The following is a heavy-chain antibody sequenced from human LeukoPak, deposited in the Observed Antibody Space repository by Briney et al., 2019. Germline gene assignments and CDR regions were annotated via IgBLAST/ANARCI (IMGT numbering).Heavy chain of an antibody. CDR3: ARAPPYYYDSSGYYNAFDI. CDR1: GYTFTGYY. V-gene: IGHV7-4-1*02. J-gene: IGHJ3*02. D-gene: IGHD3-22*01. CDR2: INTNTGNP. Sequence: GASVKVSCKASGYTFTGYYMHWVRQAPGQGLEWMGWINTNTGNPTYAQGFTGRFVFSLDTSVSTAYLQISSLKAEDTAVYYCARAPPYYYDSSGYYNAFDIWGQGTMVTVSS.